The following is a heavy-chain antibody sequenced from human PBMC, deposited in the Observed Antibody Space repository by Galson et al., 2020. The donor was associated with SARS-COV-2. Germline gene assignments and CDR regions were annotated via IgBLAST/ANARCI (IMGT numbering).Heavy chain of an antibody. D-gene: IGHD3-10*02. CDR1: GFPFSSHG. CDR2: IWYDGNNK. Sequence: GESLKTSCATSGFPFSSHGMHWVRPAPGKGLEWVAVIWYDGNNKYYADSVKGRFTISRDNSKYTLFLQMNSLRAEDTAVYYCARAILFGEIPDYGMDVWCQGTTVTVSS. V-gene: IGHV3-33*01. CDR3: ARAILFGEIPDYGMDV. J-gene: IGHJ6*02.